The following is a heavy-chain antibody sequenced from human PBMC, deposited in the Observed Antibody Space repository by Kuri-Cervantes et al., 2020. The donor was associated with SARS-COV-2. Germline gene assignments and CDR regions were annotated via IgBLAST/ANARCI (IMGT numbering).Heavy chain of an antibody. J-gene: IGHJ5*02. D-gene: IGHD2-2*01. Sequence: GGSLRLSCAASGFTFSSYAMTWVRQAPGKGLEWVSGISESGDITDYADSVKGRFTISRDSSKNTLYLQMNSLRAEDTAVYYCARDLHCSSTSCYSPWFDPWGQGTLVTVSS. V-gene: IGHV3-23*01. CDR3: ARDLHCSSTSCYSPWFDP. CDR2: ISESGDIT. CDR1: GFTFSSYA.